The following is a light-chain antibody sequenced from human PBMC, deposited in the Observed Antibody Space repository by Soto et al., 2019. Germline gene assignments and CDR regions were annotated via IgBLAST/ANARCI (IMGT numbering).Light chain of an antibody. J-gene: IGLJ3*02. CDR2: SDN. Sequence: QSVLTQPPSASGTPGQRVAISCSGSGSDIGSNTVNWYQHLPGTAPQLLMYSDNQRPSGVPDRFSGSKSGTSASLAISGLQSEDEGDYYCASWDDSLNGWVFGGGTKLTVL. CDR3: ASWDDSLNGWV. V-gene: IGLV1-44*01. CDR1: GSDIGSNT.